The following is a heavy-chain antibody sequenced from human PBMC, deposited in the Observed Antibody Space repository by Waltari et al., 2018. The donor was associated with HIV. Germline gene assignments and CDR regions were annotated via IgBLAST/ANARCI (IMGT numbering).Heavy chain of an antibody. CDR1: GFTLRPYP. CDR2: ISHDGTNK. D-gene: IGHD3-22*01. V-gene: IGHV3-30-3*01. J-gene: IGHJ4*02. Sequence: QVQLVDSGGGVLKPGRSLRLYCSPVGFTLRPYPLHGVRQAPGTGLELVAVISHDGTNKDYADSVKGRFTISRDNSKNTLYLQMNSLRTEDTAVYYCARDGHYYDSRPLDYWGQGTLVTVSS. CDR3: ARDGHYYDSRPLDY.